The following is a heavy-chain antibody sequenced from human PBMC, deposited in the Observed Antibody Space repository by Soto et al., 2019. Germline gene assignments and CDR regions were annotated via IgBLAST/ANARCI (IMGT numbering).Heavy chain of an antibody. CDR1: GYTFTGYY. Sequence: ASVKVSCKASGYTFTGYYMHWVRQAPGQGLEWMGWINPNSGGTNYAQKFQGRVTMTRDTSISTAYMELSRLRSDDTAVYYCARDPRTYYYDSSGYYYGVYYFDYWGQGTLVTVSS. CDR2: INPNSGGT. CDR3: ARDPRTYYYDSSGYYYGVYYFDY. J-gene: IGHJ4*02. V-gene: IGHV1-2*02. D-gene: IGHD3-22*01.